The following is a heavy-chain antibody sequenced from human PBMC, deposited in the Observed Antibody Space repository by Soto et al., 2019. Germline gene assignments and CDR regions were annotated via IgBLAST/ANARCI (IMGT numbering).Heavy chain of an antibody. Sequence: PGGSLRLSCAASGFTFSSYEMNWVRQAPGKGLEWVSYISSSGSTIYYADSVKGRFTISRDNAKNSLYLQMNSLRAEDTAVYYCARDQGDNWNEYYFDYWGQGTLVTVSS. V-gene: IGHV3-48*03. D-gene: IGHD1-20*01. CDR2: ISSSGSTI. CDR3: ARDQGDNWNEYYFDY. CDR1: GFTFSSYE. J-gene: IGHJ4*02.